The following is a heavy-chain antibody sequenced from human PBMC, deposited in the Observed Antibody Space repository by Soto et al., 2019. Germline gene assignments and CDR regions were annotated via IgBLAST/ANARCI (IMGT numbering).Heavy chain of an antibody. V-gene: IGHV4-39*02. CDR3: ARVFGSGSYYFDS. J-gene: IGHJ4*02. D-gene: IGHD3-10*01. Sequence: QLQLQESGPGLVKPSETLSLTCTVSGDSISNAAYYWGWIRQPPGKGLECIGIIFYSGNTYYSPSLKSRVTMTVDTSKNHFSLKLSSVSATDTSTYYCARVFGSGSYYFDSWGQGTLVTVSS. CDR2: IFYSGNT. CDR1: GDSISNAAYY.